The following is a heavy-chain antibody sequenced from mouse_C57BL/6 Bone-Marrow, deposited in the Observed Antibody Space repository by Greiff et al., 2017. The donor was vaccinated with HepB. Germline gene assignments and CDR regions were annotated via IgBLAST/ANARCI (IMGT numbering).Heavy chain of an antibody. Sequence: VQLQQSGAELVRPGSSVKMSCKTSGYTFTSYGIHWVKQRPGQGLEWIGYIYICNGYTEYNDKFKGKATLTADTSSSTAYMQLSSLTSEDSAIYYCALIRANMMRFAYWGQGTLVTVSA. J-gene: IGHJ3*01. CDR3: ALIRANMMRFAY. CDR1: GYTFTSYG. CDR2: IYICNGYT. D-gene: IGHD2-3*01. V-gene: IGHV1-58*01.